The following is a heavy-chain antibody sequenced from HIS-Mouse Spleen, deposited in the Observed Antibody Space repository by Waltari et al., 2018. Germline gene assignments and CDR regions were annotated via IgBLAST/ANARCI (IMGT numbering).Heavy chain of an antibody. CDR1: GGSFSGYY. V-gene: IGHV4-34*01. J-gene: IGHJ2*01. CDR2: CYYSGST. Sequence: QVQLQQWGAGLLKPSETLSLTCAVYGGSFSGYYWSWIRQPPGKGLEGIGSCYYSGSTYYNPCLKRRVTISVDTSKNQFSLKLSSVTAADTAVYYCAREIPYSSSWYDWYFDLWGRGTLVTVSS. CDR3: AREIPYSSSWYDWYFDL. D-gene: IGHD6-13*01.